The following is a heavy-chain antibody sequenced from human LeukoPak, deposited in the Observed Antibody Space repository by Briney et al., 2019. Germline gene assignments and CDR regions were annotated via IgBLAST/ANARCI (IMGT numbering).Heavy chain of an antibody. V-gene: IGHV4-61*01. J-gene: IGHJ5*02. CDR2: ISYSGST. CDR3: ARESPYYGSGSRDNWFDP. Sequence: SETLSLTCTVSGGSVNSGSYYWNWIRQPPGKGLEWIGYISYSGSTNYNPSVKSRVTISVDTSKNQFSLKLSSVTAADTAVYYCARESPYYGSGSRDNWFDPWGQGTLVTVSS. CDR1: GGSVNSGSYY. D-gene: IGHD3-10*01.